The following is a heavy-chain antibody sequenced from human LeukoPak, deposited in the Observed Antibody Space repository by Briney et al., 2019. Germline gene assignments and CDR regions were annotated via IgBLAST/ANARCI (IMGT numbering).Heavy chain of an antibody. CDR2: INHSGST. CDR1: GGSFSGYY. V-gene: IGHV4-34*01. D-gene: IGHD6-13*01. CDR3: ARVLIYSSSWYPAMSYYMDV. Sequence: PSETLSLTCAVYGGSFSGYYWSWIRQPPGKGLEWIGEINHSGSTNYNPSLKSRVTISVDTSTNQFSLKLSPVTAADTAVYYCARVLIYSSSWYPAMSYYMDVWGKGTTVTVSS. J-gene: IGHJ6*03.